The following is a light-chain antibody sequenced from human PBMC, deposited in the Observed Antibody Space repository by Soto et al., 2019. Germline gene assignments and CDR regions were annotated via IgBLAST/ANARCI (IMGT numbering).Light chain of an antibody. CDR1: VLPKKY. CDR2: EDN. Sequence: SSELTQPPSVSVSPGQTARITCSGDVLPKKYAYWYQQKSGQAPVLVIYEDNKRPSGIPERFSGSSSGTMATLTISGAQVEDAADYYCYSTDSTGNHGVFGGGTKLTVL. V-gene: IGLV3-10*01. CDR3: YSTDSTGNHGV. J-gene: IGLJ3*02.